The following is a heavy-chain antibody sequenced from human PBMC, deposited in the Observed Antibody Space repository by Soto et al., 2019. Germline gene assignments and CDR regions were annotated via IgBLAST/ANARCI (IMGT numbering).Heavy chain of an antibody. CDR3: ARDRYYYDSSGYRPFDY. V-gene: IGHV1-69*13. CDR1: GGTFSSYA. Sequence: SVKVSCKXSGGTFSSYAISWVRQAPGQGLEWMGGIIPIFGTANYAQKFQGRVTITADESTSTAYMELSSLRSEDTAVYYCARDRYYYDSSGYRPFDYWGQGTLVTVSS. CDR2: IIPIFGTA. D-gene: IGHD3-22*01. J-gene: IGHJ4*02.